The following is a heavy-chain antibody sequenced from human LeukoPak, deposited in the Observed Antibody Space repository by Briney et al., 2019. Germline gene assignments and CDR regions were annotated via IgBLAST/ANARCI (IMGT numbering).Heavy chain of an antibody. Sequence: PGGSLRLSCAASGFTFSRYSMNWVRQAPGKGLEWVSSISSSSSYIYYADSVKGRFTISRDNAKNSLYLQMNSLRAEDTAVYYCARGRGYSYGYTTQDYFDYWGQGTLVTVSS. CDR3: ARGRGYSYGYTTQDYFDY. CDR2: ISSSSSYI. J-gene: IGHJ4*02. CDR1: GFTFSRYS. V-gene: IGHV3-21*01. D-gene: IGHD5-18*01.